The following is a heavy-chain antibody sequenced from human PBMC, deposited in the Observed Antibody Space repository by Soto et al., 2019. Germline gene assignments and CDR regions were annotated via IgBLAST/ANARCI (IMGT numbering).Heavy chain of an antibody. CDR1: GGTFSNYV. Sequence: QVQLVQSGAEVKKPGSSVKVSCTASGGTFSNYVVNWVRQAPGQGLEWMGRIIPISGAANYAQKFQGRVTITADKSTSTSYMDLSRLRSEDTAVYYSARDITRTEVRYFDSWGQGTLDTVSS. CDR3: ARDITRTEVRYFDS. D-gene: IGHD1-7*01. CDR2: IIPISGAA. V-gene: IGHV1-69*06. J-gene: IGHJ4*02.